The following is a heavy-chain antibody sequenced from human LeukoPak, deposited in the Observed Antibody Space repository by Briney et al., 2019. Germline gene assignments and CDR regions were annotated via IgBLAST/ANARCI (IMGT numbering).Heavy chain of an antibody. D-gene: IGHD6-19*01. V-gene: IGHV3-23*01. Sequence: GGSLRLSCAASGFTFSSYAMSWVRQAGGKGLEWISAISGSGGSTYDTVTVKGRSTISRDNTKITMYIQMNSLRSDYTAVYYGAKDFCSGPNYFDYWGQGTLVTVSS. CDR2: ISGSGGST. CDR3: AKDFCSGPNYFDY. J-gene: IGHJ4*02. CDR1: GFTFSSYA.